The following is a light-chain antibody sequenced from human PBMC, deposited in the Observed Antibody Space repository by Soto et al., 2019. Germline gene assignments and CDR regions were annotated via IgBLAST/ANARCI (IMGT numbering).Light chain of an antibody. CDR2: EVS. CDR3: SSYTSSSTWV. J-gene: IGLJ3*02. Sequence: QSALTQPASVSGSPGQSITISCTGTSSDVGGYNYVSWYQQHPGKAPKLMIYEVSNRPSGVSNRFSGSKSGNTASLTISGLQAEDEADYDCSSYTSSSTWVFGGGTKLTGL. CDR1: SSDVGGYNY. V-gene: IGLV2-14*01.